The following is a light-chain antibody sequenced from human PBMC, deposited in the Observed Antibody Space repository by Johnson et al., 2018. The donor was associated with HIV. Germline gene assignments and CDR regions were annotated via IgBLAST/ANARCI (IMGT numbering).Light chain of an antibody. J-gene: IGLJ1*01. CDR2: EDN. CDR3: GIWDASLSPHYV. V-gene: IGLV1-51*02. Sequence: QSILTQPPSVSAAPGQRVNISCSGNSSNIENYFVSWYQQLPGAAPRLLIYEDNKRPSGIPDRFSGSKSGASATLGITGLQTGDEAAYYCGIWDASLSPHYVFGTGTKVIVL. CDR1: SSNIENYF.